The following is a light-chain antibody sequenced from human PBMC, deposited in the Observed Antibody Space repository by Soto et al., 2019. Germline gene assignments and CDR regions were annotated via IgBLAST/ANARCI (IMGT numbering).Light chain of an antibody. V-gene: IGKV1-5*03. CDR1: QSISNW. Sequence: DIQMTQSPSTLSASVGETVTITCLASQSISNWLAWYQQKPGKAPKFLIYKASNLESGVPSRFSGSGSGTEFTLTISNLQPDDSASYYCQQYNSYSWTCGQGTKGDIK. CDR3: QQYNSYSWT. J-gene: IGKJ1*01. CDR2: KAS.